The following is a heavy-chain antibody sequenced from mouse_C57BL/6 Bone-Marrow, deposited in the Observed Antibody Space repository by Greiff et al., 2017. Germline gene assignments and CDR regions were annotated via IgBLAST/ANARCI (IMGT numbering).Heavy chain of an antibody. Sequence: EVKLMESGGDLVKPGGSLKLSCAASGFTSSSYGMSWVRQTPDKRLEWVATISSGGSYTYYPDSVKGRFTISRDNAKNTLYLQMSSLKSEDTAMYYCARHYDYDYYYCDYWGQGTTLTVSS. J-gene: IGHJ2*01. CDR1: GFTSSSYG. D-gene: IGHD2-4*01. V-gene: IGHV5-6*01. CDR3: ARHYDYDYYYCDY. CDR2: ISSGGSYT.